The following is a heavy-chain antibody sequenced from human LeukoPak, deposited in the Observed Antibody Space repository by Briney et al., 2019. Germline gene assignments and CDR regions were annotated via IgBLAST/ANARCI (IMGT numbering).Heavy chain of an antibody. D-gene: IGHD3-22*01. Sequence: GSLRLSCAASGFTFSTYVMSWIRQPPGKGLEWIGYIYYSGSANYNPSLQSRVTISVDMSKNQFSLKLTSVTAADTAVYYCARGAPSDSSGYRDPSFDYWGQGALVTVSS. V-gene: IGHV4-59*01. CDR2: IYYSGSA. CDR1: GFTFSTYV. CDR3: ARGAPSDSSGYRDPSFDY. J-gene: IGHJ4*02.